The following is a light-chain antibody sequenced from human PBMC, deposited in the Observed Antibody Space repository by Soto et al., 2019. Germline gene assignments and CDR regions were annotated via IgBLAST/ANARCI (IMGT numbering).Light chain of an antibody. CDR2: WAS. CDR3: QQYYSSPRT. V-gene: IGKV4-1*01. J-gene: IGKJ2*01. Sequence: DIVMTQSPDSLAVSLGGRATINCKSSQSGVYSSNNKNYLAWYQQKPGQPPKLLIYWASTRESGVPDRFSGSGSGTDFTLTISSLQAEDVAVYYCQQYYSSPRTFGQGTKLEIK. CDR1: QSGVYSSNNKNY.